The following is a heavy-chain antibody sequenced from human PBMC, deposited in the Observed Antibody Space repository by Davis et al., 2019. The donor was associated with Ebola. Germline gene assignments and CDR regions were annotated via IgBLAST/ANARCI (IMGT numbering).Heavy chain of an antibody. V-gene: IGHV1-8*02. J-gene: IGHJ6*02. Sequence: AASVKVSCQASGGTFSSYAISWVRQATGQGLEWMGWMNPNSENTGYAQKFQGRVTMTRSTSISTAYMELSSLRSEDTAVYYCARGGYFDWLTRWHYYGMDVWGQGTTVTVSS. CDR1: GGTFSSYA. D-gene: IGHD3-9*01. CDR3: ARGGYFDWLTRWHYYGMDV. CDR2: MNPNSENT.